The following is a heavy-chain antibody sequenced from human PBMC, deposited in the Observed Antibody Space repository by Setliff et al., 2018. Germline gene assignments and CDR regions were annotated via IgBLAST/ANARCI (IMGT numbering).Heavy chain of an antibody. J-gene: IGHJ6*03. D-gene: IGHD5-18*01. CDR3: AREGVDTRSSTDYRYYMDV. CDR1: GGTFSNYA. Sequence: SVKVSCKASGGTFSNYAISWVRQAPGQGLEWMGGIIPILGTTNYAQKFQDRVTIITDESTSTAYMELSSLRTEDTAVYYCAREGVDTRSSTDYRYYMDVWGKGTTVTVSS. CDR2: IIPILGTT. V-gene: IGHV1-69*05.